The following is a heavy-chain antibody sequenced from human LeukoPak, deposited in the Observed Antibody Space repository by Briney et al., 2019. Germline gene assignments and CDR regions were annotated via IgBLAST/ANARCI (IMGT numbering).Heavy chain of an antibody. CDR3: AAGGSWYYNY. Sequence: GGSLRLSCAASGFTFTSYWMHWVRQAPGKGLVWVSRINSDGSSTSYADSVKGRFTISRDNAKNSLYLQMDSLRAEDTAVYYCAAGGSWYYNYWGQGTLVTVSP. V-gene: IGHV3-74*01. J-gene: IGHJ4*02. D-gene: IGHD6-13*01. CDR1: GFTFTSYW. CDR2: INSDGSST.